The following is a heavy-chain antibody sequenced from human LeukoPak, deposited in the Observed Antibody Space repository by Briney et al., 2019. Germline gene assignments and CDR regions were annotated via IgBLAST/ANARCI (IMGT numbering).Heavy chain of an antibody. J-gene: IGHJ4*02. V-gene: IGHV3-48*04. Sequence: PGGSLRLSCAASGFTFSRYSMNWVRQAPGKGLEWVSYIGVSSSRMIYADSVKGRFTISRDNAKSSLYLQMNSLRVEDTAFYYCARDDGDYAHPVDYWGQGTLVTVSS. CDR3: ARDDGDYAHPVDY. D-gene: IGHD4-17*01. CDR2: IGVSSSRM. CDR1: GFTFSRYS.